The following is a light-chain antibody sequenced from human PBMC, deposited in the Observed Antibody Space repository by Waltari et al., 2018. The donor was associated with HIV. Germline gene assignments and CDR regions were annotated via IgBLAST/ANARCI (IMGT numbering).Light chain of an antibody. Sequence: QSALTQPASVSGSPGQSITISCTGTRNHVGAYDYVSWYQQSPGKGPKLLIYDVYNRPSRMSNRLSGDKAGNSACLTISGLGAEYEADYYGASCTGGRLNGFGSGTKVTVL. CDR3: ASCTGGRLNG. J-gene: IGLJ1*01. CDR1: RNHVGAYDY. V-gene: IGLV2-14*01. CDR2: DVY.